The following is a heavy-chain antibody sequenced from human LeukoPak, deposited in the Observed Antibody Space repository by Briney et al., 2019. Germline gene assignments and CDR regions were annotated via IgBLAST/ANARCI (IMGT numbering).Heavy chain of an antibody. J-gene: IGHJ5*02. CDR1: GYSISSGYY. CDR2: IYHTGST. D-gene: IGHD1-1*01. Sequence: SETLSLTCTVSGYSISSGYYGGWIRQSPGKGLEWIGNIYHTGSTYYNPSLKSRLTISVDTSKNQFSLKLSSVTAADTAVYYCASDALNWNHNWFDPWGQGTLVTVSS. V-gene: IGHV4-38-2*02. CDR3: ASDALNWNHNWFDP.